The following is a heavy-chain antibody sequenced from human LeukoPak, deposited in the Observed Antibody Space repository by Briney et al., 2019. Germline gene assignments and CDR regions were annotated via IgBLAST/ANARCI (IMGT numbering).Heavy chain of an antibody. CDR2: IWYDGSNK. Sequence: PGGSLRLSCAASGLTFSSYGMHWVRQAPGKGLEWVAVIWYDGSNKYYADSVKGRFTISRDNSKNTLYLQMNSLRAEDTAVYYCARDIQYYYDSSGYLNWFDPWGQGTLVTVSS. J-gene: IGHJ5*02. D-gene: IGHD3-22*01. CDR3: ARDIQYYYDSSGYLNWFDP. V-gene: IGHV3-33*01. CDR1: GLTFSSYG.